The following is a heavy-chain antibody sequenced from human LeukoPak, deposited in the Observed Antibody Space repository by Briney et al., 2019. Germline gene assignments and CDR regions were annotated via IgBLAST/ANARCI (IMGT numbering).Heavy chain of an antibody. J-gene: IGHJ4*02. Sequence: GESLKISCKVSGYKFTSYWIGWLRQMPGKGLEWIGIIYPGDSDTKYNPSFEGQVTISADESTDTAYLQWTSLKASDTAKYFCARPEGGYHYVFWAYWGQGTLVTVSS. CDR2: IYPGDSDT. CDR1: GYKFTSYW. V-gene: IGHV5-51*01. D-gene: IGHD3/OR15-3a*01. CDR3: ARPEGGYHYVFWAY.